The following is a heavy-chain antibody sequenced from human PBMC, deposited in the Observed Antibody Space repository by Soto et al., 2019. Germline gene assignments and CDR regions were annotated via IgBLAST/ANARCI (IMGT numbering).Heavy chain of an antibody. CDR2: VNPGSGDT. V-gene: IGHV1-8*01. CDR3: ARMDSFGSSNWFDP. J-gene: IGHJ5*02. Sequence: QVQLVQSGAEVKKPGASVKVSCKASGYTFTNNDVSWVRQATGQGLEWMGWVNPGSGDTGYAQKFQGRLTMTRDISIATAYMELNSLTSEDTAIYYCARMDSFGSSNWFDPWGQGTLVTVSS. D-gene: IGHD5-18*01. CDR1: GYTFTNND.